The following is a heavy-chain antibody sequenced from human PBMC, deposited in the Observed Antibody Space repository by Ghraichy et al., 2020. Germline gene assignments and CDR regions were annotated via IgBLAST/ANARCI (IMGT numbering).Heavy chain of an antibody. D-gene: IGHD4-17*01. V-gene: IGHV4-59*01. CDR2: IYYSGST. J-gene: IGHJ4*02. CDR1: GGSISSYY. Sequence: SETLSLTCTVSGGSISSYYWSWIRQPPGKGLEWIGYIYYSGSTNYNPSLKSRVTISVDTSKNQFSLKLRSVTAADTAVYYCARASGYDYGDYPFDYWGQGTLVTVSS. CDR3: ARASGYDYGDYPFDY.